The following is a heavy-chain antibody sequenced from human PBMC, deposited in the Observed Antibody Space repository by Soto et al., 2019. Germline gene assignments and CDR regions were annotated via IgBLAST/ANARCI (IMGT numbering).Heavy chain of an antibody. CDR3: ARDFRPRAAMVTPKSDPFDY. D-gene: IGHD5-18*01. CDR1: GFTFSSYS. V-gene: IGHV3-21*01. CDR2: ISSSSSYI. J-gene: IGHJ4*02. Sequence: PGGSLRLSCAASGFTFSSYSMNWVRQAPGKGLEWVSSISSSSSYIYYADSVKGRFTISRDNAKNSLYLQMNSLRAEDTAVYYCARDFRPRAAMVTPKSDPFDYWGQGTLVTVSS.